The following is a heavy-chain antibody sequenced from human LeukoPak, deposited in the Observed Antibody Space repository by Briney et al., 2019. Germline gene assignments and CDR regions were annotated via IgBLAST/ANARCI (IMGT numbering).Heavy chain of an antibody. CDR2: ISAYNGNT. D-gene: IGHD2-8*01. CDR1: GYTFTSYG. CDR3: ARATFNGNWFDP. J-gene: IGHJ5*02. V-gene: IGHV1-18*01. Sequence: ASVKVSCKASGYTFTSYGISWVRQAPGQGLEWMGWISAYNGNTNYAQKLQGRVTMTTDTSTSAAYMELRSLRSDDTAVYYCARATFNGNWFDPWGQGTLVTVSS.